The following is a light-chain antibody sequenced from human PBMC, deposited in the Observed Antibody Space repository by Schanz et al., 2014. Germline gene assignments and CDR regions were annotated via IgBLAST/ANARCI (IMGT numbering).Light chain of an antibody. V-gene: IGLV2-14*01. Sequence: QSALTQPASVSGSPGQSITISCTGTSNDVGGYKYVSWYQQHPGKAPKLMIYDVSNRPSGVPNRFSGSKSGNTASLTISGLQAEDEADYYCSSYTSSSIVVFGGGTKLTVL. CDR1: SNDVGGYKY. CDR2: DVS. CDR3: SSYTSSSIVV. J-gene: IGLJ2*01.